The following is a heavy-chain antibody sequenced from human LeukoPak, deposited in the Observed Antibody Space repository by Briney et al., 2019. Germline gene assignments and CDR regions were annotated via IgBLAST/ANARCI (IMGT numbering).Heavy chain of an antibody. V-gene: IGHV3-23*01. CDR1: GFTLSTYA. Sequence: GGSLRLSCAASGFTLSTYAMNWVRQAPGKGLEWVSGISAGGGSTYYADSVKGRFTISRDNSKNTLYLQMNSLTVEDTAVYYCAKSPRSAADKWCDPWGQGTLVTVSS. D-gene: IGHD3-9*01. CDR2: ISAGGGST. J-gene: IGHJ5*02. CDR3: AKSPRSAADKWCDP.